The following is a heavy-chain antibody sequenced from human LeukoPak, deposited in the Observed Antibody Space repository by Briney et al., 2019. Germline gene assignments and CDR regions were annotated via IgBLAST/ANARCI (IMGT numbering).Heavy chain of an antibody. CDR2: IRYDGSNK. V-gene: IGHV3-30*02. CDR3: AKDDPRDLLPFDY. J-gene: IGHJ4*02. CDR1: GFTFSSYG. D-gene: IGHD2-15*01. Sequence: PGGSLRLSCAASGFTFSSYGMHWVRQAPGKGLEWVAFIRYDGSNKYYADSVKGRFTISRDNSKNTLYLQMNSLRAEDTAVYYCAKDDPRDLLPFDYWGQGTLVTVSS.